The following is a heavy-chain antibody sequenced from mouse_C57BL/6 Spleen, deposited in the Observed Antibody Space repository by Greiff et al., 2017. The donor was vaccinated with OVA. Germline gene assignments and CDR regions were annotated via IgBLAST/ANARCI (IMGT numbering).Heavy chain of an antibody. CDR2: ISDGGSYT. V-gene: IGHV5-4*01. CDR3: ARDDDY. CDR1: GFTFSSYA. J-gene: IGHJ2*01. Sequence: EVMLVESGGGLVKPGGSLKLSCAASGFTFSSYAMSLVRQTPEKRLEWVATISDGGSYTYYPDNVKGRFTISRDNAKNNLYLQMSHLKSEDTAMYYCARDDDYWGQGTTLTVSS.